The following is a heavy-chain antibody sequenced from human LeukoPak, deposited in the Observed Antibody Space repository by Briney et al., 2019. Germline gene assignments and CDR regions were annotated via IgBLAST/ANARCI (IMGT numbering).Heavy chain of an antibody. Sequence: SETLSLTCTVSGGSISSYYWSWIRQPAGKGLEWIGRIYTSGSTNYNPSLKSRVTISVDTSKNQFSLKLSSVTAADTAVYYCASKYYDILTGYFEGRDYWGQGTLVTVSS. V-gene: IGHV4-4*07. J-gene: IGHJ4*02. CDR2: IYTSGST. CDR3: ASKYYDILTGYFEGRDY. CDR1: GGSISSYY. D-gene: IGHD3-9*01.